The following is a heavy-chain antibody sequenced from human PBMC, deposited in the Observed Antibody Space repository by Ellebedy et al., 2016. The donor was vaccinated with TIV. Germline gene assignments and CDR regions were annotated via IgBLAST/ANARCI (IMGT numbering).Heavy chain of an antibody. J-gene: IGHJ4*02. D-gene: IGHD1-20*01. CDR1: GYTFTSYG. CDR2: SSGHNANT. Sequence: AASVKVSCKASGYTFTSYGISWVRQAPGLGLEWLAWSSGHNANTNPAQKFQGRITVTTDPSTSTAYLELRSLTSDDTAVYYCARDLRITDCYFDFWGQGTLVTVSS. CDR3: ARDLRITDCYFDF. V-gene: IGHV1-18*04.